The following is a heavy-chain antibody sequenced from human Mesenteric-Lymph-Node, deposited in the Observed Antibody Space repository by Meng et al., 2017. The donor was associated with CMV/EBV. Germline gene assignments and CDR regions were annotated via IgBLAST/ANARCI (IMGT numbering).Heavy chain of an antibody. J-gene: IGHJ4*02. Sequence: SETLSLTCTASGASISSSSYYWGWIRQPPGKGLEWIANVYFSGTTYDNPSLKSLFTISVDTSKNQFSLELRFVTAADTAVYYCARVLWGWYFDYWGQGILVTVSS. CDR2: VYFSGTT. CDR3: ARVLWGWYFDY. V-gene: IGHV4-39*07. CDR1: GASISSSSYY. D-gene: IGHD2-21*01.